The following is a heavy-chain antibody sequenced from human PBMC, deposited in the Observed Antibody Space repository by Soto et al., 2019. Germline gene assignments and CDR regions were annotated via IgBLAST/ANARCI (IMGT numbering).Heavy chain of an antibody. D-gene: IGHD5-12*01. J-gene: IGHJ4*02. CDR1: GFTFXSYA. CDR3: AKDRERRRDGYNYYFDY. CDR2: ISGSGGST. Sequence: GGSLRLSCAASGFTFXSYAMSWVRQAPGKGLEWVSAISGSGGSTYYADSVKGRFTISRDNSKNTLYLQMNSLRAEDTAVYYCAKDRERRRDGYNYYFDYWGQGTLVTVSS. V-gene: IGHV3-23*01.